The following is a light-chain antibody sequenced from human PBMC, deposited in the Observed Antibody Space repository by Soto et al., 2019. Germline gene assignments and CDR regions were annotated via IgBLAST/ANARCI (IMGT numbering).Light chain of an antibody. CDR1: SGSIASNY. J-gene: IGLJ2*01. V-gene: IGLV6-57*01. Sequence: NFMLTQPHSVSESPGKTVTISCTRSSGSIASNYVQWYQQRPGSSPTTVIYEDNQRHSGVPDRFSGSIDSSSNSDSLTISGLKTEDEADYYCQSYDSSNQGVFGGGTKLTVL. CDR2: EDN. CDR3: QSYDSSNQGV.